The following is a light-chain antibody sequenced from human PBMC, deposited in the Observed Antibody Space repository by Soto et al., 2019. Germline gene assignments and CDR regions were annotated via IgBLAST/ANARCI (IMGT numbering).Light chain of an antibody. CDR3: MQGTHGPIT. CDR2: KVS. CDR1: QSLVHSDGIAY. V-gene: IGKV2-30*02. J-gene: IGKJ5*01. Sequence: VVMTQSPLSLPVTLGQPASISCRSNQSLVHSDGIAYFSWFQQRPGRSPRRLIYKVSNRDSGVPASFSGSGAGTDCALKISRVEAEDVGVYYCMQGTHGPITFGQGTRLEIK.